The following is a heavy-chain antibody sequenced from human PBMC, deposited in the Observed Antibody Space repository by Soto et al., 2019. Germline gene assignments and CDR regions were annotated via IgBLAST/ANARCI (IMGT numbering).Heavy chain of an antibody. V-gene: IGHV4-34*01. CDR2: INHSGST. J-gene: IGHJ6*02. CDR1: GGSFSGYY. CDR3: AREPPTYGMDV. Sequence: PSETLSLTCAVYGGSFSGYYWSWIRQPPGKGLEWIGEINHSGSTNYNPSLKSRVTISVDTSKNQFSLKLSSVTAADTAVYYCAREPPTYGMDVWGQGTTVTVSS.